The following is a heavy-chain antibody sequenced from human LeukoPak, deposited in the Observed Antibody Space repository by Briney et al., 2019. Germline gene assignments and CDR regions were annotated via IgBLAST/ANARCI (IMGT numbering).Heavy chain of an antibody. Sequence: GGSLRLSCAASGFTFSDYYMSWIRQAPGKGLEWVSYISSSGSTIYYADSVKGRFTISRDNSKNTLYLQMNSLRAEDTAVYYCARGSSGYYFDSSGYSQRFDYWGQGTLVTVSS. V-gene: IGHV3-11*04. D-gene: IGHD3-22*01. CDR3: ARGSSGYYFDSSGYSQRFDY. J-gene: IGHJ4*02. CDR1: GFTFSDYY. CDR2: ISSSGSTI.